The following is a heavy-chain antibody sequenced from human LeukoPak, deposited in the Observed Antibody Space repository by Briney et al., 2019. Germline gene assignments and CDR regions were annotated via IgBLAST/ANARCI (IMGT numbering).Heavy chain of an antibody. Sequence: SETLSLTCAVYGGSFSGYYWSWIRQPPGKGLGWIGEINHSGSTNYNPSLKSRVTISVDTSKNQFSLKLSSVTAADTAVYYCARVTISYGMDVWGQGTTVTVSS. J-gene: IGHJ6*02. V-gene: IGHV4-34*01. D-gene: IGHD3-9*01. CDR1: GGSFSGYY. CDR2: INHSGST. CDR3: ARVTISYGMDV.